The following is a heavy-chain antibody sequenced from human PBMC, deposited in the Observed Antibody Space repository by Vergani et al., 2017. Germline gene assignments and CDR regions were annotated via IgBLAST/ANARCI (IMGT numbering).Heavy chain of an antibody. J-gene: IGHJ3*01. D-gene: IGHD3-10*01. V-gene: IGHV5-51*01. Sequence: EKQLVQSGSETKKPGESLKISCQAFGYIFSNFWIGWVRQRPGRGLEWMGIIYPGDSEVKSNPTFRGQVIFSVDTSVNTAYLQWRSLQASDTAKYFCASGGHGSEKGGDLQHWGQGTNITVSS. CDR1: GYIFSNFW. CDR3: ASGGHGSEKGGDLQH. CDR2: IYPGDSEV.